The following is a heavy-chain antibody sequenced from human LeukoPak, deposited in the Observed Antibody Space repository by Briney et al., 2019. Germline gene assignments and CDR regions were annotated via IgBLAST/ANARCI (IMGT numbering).Heavy chain of an antibody. D-gene: IGHD6-6*01. CDR2: IYHSGST. V-gene: IGHV4-30-2*01. CDR1: GGSISSGSYY. CDR3: ALDNSSSGIY. Sequence: SETLSLTCTVSGGSISSGSYYWSWIRQPPGKGLEWIGYIYHSGSTYYNPSLKSRVTISVDRSKNQFSLKLSSVTAADTAVYYCALDNSSSGIYWGQGTLVTVSS. J-gene: IGHJ4*02.